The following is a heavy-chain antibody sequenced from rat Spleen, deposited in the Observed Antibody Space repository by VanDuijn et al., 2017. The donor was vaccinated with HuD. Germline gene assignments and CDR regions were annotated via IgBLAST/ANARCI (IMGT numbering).Heavy chain of an antibody. CDR2: ISYDGSST. Sequence: EVQLVESDGGLVQPGRSLKLSCAASGFTFSDYYMAWVRQAPTKGLEWVATISYDGSSTYYRDSVKGRFTISRDNAKSTLYLQMDSLRSEDTATYYCARDAYYGLSLYWYFDFWGPGTMVTVSS. CDR3: ARDAYYGLSLYWYFDF. J-gene: IGHJ1*01. CDR1: GFTFSDYY. V-gene: IGHV5-29*01. D-gene: IGHD1-6*01.